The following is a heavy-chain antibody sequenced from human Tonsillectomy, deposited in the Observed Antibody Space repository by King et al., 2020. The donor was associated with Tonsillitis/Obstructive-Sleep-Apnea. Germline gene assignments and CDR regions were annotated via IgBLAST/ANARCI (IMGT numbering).Heavy chain of an antibody. V-gene: IGHV3-72*01. J-gene: IGHJ3*02. CDR3: AREKRGRICNGGYCCEAFDI. D-gene: IGHD2-21*01. CDR2: TRNKANSFTT. CDR1: GVTLSDYY. Sequence: VQLVESGGGLVQSGGSLRLSCAASGVTLSDYYMDWVRQAPGKGLEWVGRTRNKANSFTTAYAASVNVKFTISRDDSKKSLYLQMNSLKDDDTAVYYCAREKRGRICNGGYCCEAFDIWGQGTMVTVSS.